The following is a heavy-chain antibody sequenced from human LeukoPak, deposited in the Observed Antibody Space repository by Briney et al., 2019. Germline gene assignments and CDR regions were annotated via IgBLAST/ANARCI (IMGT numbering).Heavy chain of an antibody. CDR3: ARHGISGTYYAAFDY. J-gene: IGHJ4*02. V-gene: IGHV4-59*01. D-gene: IGHD1-26*01. Sequence: SETLSLTCTVSGGSISSNYRSWIRQPPARGLEGIGYIYNSGTTNYNPSLKSRVTISIDTSKKQFSLKLNSVTAADTAVYYCARHGISGTYYAAFDYWGQGTLVTVSS. CDR1: GGSISSNY. CDR2: IYNSGTT.